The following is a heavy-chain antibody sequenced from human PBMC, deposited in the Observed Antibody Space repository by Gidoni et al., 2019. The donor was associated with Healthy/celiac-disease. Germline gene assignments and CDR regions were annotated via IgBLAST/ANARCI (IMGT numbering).Heavy chain of an antibody. J-gene: IGHJ6*02. CDR2: ISWNSGSI. CDR1: GFTFADYA. Sequence: EVQLVESGGGLVQPGRSLRLYCAASGFTFADYAMHWVRHAPGKGLEWISGISWNSGSIGYADSVKGRFTISRDNAKNSLYLQMNSLRAEDTALYYCAKAPASYYYYYGMDVWGQGTTVTVSS. CDR3: AKAPASYYYYYGMDV. D-gene: IGHD2-2*01. V-gene: IGHV3-9*01.